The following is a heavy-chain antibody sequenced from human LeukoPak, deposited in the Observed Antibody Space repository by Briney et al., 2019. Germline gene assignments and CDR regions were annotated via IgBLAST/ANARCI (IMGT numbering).Heavy chain of an antibody. CDR2: ISSVYGNT. CDR1: GFSFSDYY. V-gene: IGHV3-11*03. J-gene: IGHJ3*02. Sequence: GGSLRLSCAASGFSFSDYYMTWIRQAPGKGLEWVSYISSVYGNTDYADSVKGRFTISRDNAKNSLSLHMNSLRVEDTAVYYCARIITYYYDSTGSVRSFDIWGQGTMVTVSS. D-gene: IGHD3-22*01. CDR3: ARIITYYYDSTGSVRSFDI.